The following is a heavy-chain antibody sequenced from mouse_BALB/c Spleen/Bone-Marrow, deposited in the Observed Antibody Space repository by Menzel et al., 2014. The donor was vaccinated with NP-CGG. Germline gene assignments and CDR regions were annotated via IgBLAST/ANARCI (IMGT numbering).Heavy chain of an antibody. CDR1: GFTFSDYY. CDR2: ISAGGSYT. Sequence: DVQLEQSGGGFVKPGGSLKLSCAASGFTFSDYYMYWVRQTPEKRLEWVATISAGGSYTDYPGSVKGRFTVSRDNSKNNLYLQSSTLKYEDTAMYFSAKTSIPCDLDVWGQGTTVTVSS. CDR3: AKTSIPCDLDV. J-gene: IGHJ4*01. V-gene: IGHV5-4*02. D-gene: IGHD2-12*01.